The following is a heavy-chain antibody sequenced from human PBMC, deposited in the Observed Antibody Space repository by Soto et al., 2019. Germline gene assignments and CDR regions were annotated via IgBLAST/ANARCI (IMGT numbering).Heavy chain of an antibody. V-gene: IGHV1-58*01. CDR1: GFTFTSSA. CDR2: IVVGSGNT. J-gene: IGHJ6*02. Sequence: SVKVSCKASGFTFTSSAVQWVRQARGQRLEWIGWIVVGSGNTNYAQKFQERVTITRDMSTSTAYMELSSLRSEDTAVYYCAADWGYGDYYYYYGMDVWGQGTTVTVSS. D-gene: IGHD4-17*01. CDR3: AADWGYGDYYYYYGMDV.